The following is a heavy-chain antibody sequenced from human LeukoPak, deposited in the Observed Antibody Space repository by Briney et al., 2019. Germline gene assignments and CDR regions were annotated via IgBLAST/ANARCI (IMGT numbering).Heavy chain of an antibody. CDR1: GGSIISSSYY. CDR2: IYYSGST. V-gene: IGHV4-39*07. Sequence: SETLSLTCTVTGGSIISSSYYWGWIRQPPGKGLEWIGSIYYSGSTYYNPSLKSRVTISVDTSKNQFSLKLSSVTAADTAVYYCARVELLGSSGWPFDYWGQGTLVTVSS. J-gene: IGHJ4*02. CDR3: ARVELLGSSGWPFDY. D-gene: IGHD6-19*01.